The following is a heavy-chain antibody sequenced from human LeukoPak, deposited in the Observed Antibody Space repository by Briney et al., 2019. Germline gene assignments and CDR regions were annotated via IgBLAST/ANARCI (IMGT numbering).Heavy chain of an antibody. J-gene: IGHJ4*02. CDR1: GFTFSRIG. V-gene: IGHV3-30*02. Sequence: PGGSLRLSCVASGFTFSRIGMHWVRQAPGKGLEWVAFIRSGGSNAYYPDSVKGRFTISRDNAKNTLYLQMNSLRAEDTAVYYCVSYNWNQPDYWGQGTLVTVSS. CDR3: VSYNWNQPDY. CDR2: IRSGGSNA. D-gene: IGHD1-20*01.